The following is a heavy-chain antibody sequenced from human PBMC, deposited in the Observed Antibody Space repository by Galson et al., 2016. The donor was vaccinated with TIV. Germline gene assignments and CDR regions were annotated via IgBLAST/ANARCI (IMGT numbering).Heavy chain of an antibody. D-gene: IGHD2/OR15-2a*01. CDR2: SSSSGRFT. J-gene: IGHJ4*02. V-gene: IGHV3-21*01. CDR1: GFTFSAYA. Sequence: SLRLSCAGFGFTFSAYAIHWVRQAPGKGLEWVSSSSSSGRFTYYAESLRGRIIISRDRARSSLHLQMNSLRPEDTAVYFCARVKDDGEYSFGAFDYWGQGTMVTVSS. CDR3: ARVKDDGEYSFGAFDY.